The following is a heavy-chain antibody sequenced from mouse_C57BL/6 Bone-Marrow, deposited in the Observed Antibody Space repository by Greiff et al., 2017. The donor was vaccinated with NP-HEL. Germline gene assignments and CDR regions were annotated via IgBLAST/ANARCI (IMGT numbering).Heavy chain of an antibody. J-gene: IGHJ3*01. Sequence: EVQRVESGGGLVKPGGSLKLSCAASGFTFSSYAMSWVRQTPEKRLEWVATISDGGSYTYYPDNVKGRFTISRDNAKNNLYLQMSHLKSEDTAMYYCARDRDLMGVAYWGQGTLVTVSA. CDR2: ISDGGSYT. CDR3: ARDRDLMGVAY. D-gene: IGHD1-1*02. V-gene: IGHV5-4*01. CDR1: GFTFSSYA.